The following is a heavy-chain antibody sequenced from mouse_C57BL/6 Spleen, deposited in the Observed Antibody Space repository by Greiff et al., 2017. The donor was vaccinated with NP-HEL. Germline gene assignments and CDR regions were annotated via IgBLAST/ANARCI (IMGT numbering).Heavy chain of an antibody. J-gene: IGHJ3*01. CDR1: GYTFTSYD. V-gene: IGHV1-85*01. CDR2: IYPRDGST. D-gene: IGHD1-1*01. CDR3: ARSRIYYYCSSHEGFAY. Sequence: VQLQQSGPELVKPGASVKLSCKASGYTFTSYDINWVKQRPGQGLEWIGWIYPRDGSTKYNEKFKGKATLTVDTSSSTAYMGLHSLTSEDSAVYFCARSRIYYYCSSHEGFAYWGQGTLVTVSA.